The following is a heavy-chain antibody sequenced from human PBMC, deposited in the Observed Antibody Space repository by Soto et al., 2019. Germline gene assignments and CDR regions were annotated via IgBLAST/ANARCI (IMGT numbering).Heavy chain of an antibody. CDR3: ARHRYSYGVYYFDY. V-gene: IGHV4-59*08. D-gene: IGHD5-18*01. CDR1: GGSTSNYY. J-gene: IGHJ4*02. Sequence: PSETLSLTCIVSGGSTSNYYWSWIRQPPGKGLEWIGYIYYSGSTNYNPSHTSRVTISVDTSKNQFSLKLSSVTAADTAVYYCARHRYSYGVYYFDYWGQGTLVTVS. CDR2: IYYSGST.